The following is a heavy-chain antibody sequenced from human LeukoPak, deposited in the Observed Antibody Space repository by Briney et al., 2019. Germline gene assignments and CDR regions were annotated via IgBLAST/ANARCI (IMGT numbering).Heavy chain of an antibody. J-gene: IGHJ5*02. CDR2: ISGSGYNT. CDR1: GFTFSSYA. Sequence: GGSLRLSCAASGFTFSSYAMSWVRQVPGKGLEWVSAISGSGYNTYYADSVKSRFTISRDNSENTLYLHMDTLRAEDTALYFCAKDRSGGTTTTVMVAWGRGTLVTVSS. CDR3: AKDRSGGTTTTVMVA. D-gene: IGHD4-17*01. V-gene: IGHV3-23*01.